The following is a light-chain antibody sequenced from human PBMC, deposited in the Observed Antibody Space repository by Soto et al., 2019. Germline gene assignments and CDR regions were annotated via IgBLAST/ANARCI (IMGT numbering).Light chain of an antibody. CDR1: QSVSSN. CDR3: QQYNNWPRT. CDR2: GAS. Sequence: EIVMKQSPATLSVSPGERATLSCRASQSVSSNLAWYQQKPGQAPRLLIYGASTRATGIPARFSGSWSGTEFTLTISSLQSEDFAVYYCQQYNNWPRTFGQGTKVEIK. J-gene: IGKJ1*01. V-gene: IGKV3-15*01.